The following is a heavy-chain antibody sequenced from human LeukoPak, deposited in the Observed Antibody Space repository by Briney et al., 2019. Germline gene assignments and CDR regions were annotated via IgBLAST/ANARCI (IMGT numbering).Heavy chain of an antibody. CDR3: ARPYCSSTSCYGGWFDP. J-gene: IGHJ5*02. D-gene: IGHD2-2*01. CDR1: GGTFSSYA. V-gene: IGHV1-69*13. Sequence: SVKVSCKASGGTFSSYAISWVRQAPGQGLEWMGGIIPIFGTANYAQKFQGRVTITADESTSTAYMELSSLRSEDTAVYYCARPYCSSTSCYGGWFDPWGQGTLVTVSS. CDR2: IIPIFGTA.